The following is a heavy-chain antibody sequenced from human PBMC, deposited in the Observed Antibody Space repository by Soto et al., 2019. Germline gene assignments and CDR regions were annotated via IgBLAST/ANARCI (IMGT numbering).Heavy chain of an antibody. CDR3: ARAGAYIYGPYYFDH. CDR2: ISTSGSYI. V-gene: IGHV3-21*01. D-gene: IGHD5-18*01. J-gene: IGHJ4*02. CDR1: GFTFSNYS. Sequence: EVQLVESGGGLVKPGGSLRLSCAASGFTFSNYSMNWVRQAPGKGLEWVSSISTSGSYIYDADSVKGRFTISRDNARNSLYLQMNSLRAEDTAVYYCARAGAYIYGPYYFDHWGQGTRVTVSS.